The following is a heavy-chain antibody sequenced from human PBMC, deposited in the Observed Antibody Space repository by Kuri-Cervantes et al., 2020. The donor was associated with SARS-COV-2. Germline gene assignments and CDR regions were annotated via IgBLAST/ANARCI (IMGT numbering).Heavy chain of an antibody. J-gene: IGHJ3*02. V-gene: IGHV3-15*01. Sequence: GGSLRLSCAASGFTFSNAWMSWVRQAPGKGLEWVGRIKSKTDGGTTEYAASVKGRFTISRDDSKSIAYLQMNSLKTEDTAVYYCTRELVVPAAIYPDAFDIWGQGTMVTVSS. CDR3: TRELVVPAAIYPDAFDI. D-gene: IGHD2-2*02. CDR1: GFTFSNAW. CDR2: IKSKTDGGTT.